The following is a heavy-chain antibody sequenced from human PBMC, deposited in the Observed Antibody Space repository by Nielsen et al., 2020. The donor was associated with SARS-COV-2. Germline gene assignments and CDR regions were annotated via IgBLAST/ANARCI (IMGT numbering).Heavy chain of an antibody. Sequence: WIRQPPGKGLEWIGYIYYSESTYYNPSLKSRVTISVDTSKNQFSLKLSSVTAADTALYYCARERVGGITIFGVVTRYGMDVWGQGTTVTVSS. D-gene: IGHD3-3*01. CDR2: IYYSEST. V-gene: IGHV4-30-4*01. CDR3: ARERVGGITIFGVVTRYGMDV. J-gene: IGHJ6*02.